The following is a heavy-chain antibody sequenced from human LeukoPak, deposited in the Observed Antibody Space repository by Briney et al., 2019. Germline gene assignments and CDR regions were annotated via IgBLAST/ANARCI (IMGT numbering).Heavy chain of an antibody. CDR2: INHSGST. D-gene: IGHD2-15*01. Sequence: SETLSLTCSVSDDSISIYYWSWIRQPPGKGLEWIGEINHSGSTNYNPSLKSRVTISVDTSKNQFSLKLSSVTAADTAVYYCASISVVAATGARINWFDPWGQGTLVTVSS. V-gene: IGHV4-34*01. CDR1: DDSISIYY. CDR3: ASISVVAATGARINWFDP. J-gene: IGHJ5*02.